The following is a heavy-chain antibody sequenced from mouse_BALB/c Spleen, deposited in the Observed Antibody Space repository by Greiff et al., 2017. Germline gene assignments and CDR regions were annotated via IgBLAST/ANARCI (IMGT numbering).Heavy chain of an antibody. Sequence: EVKVVESGPSLVKPSQTLSLTCSVTGDSITSGYWNWIRKFPGNKLEYMGYISYSGSTYYNPSLKSRISITRDTSKNQYYLQLNSVTTEDTATYYCARWDDGYNYAMDYWGQGTSVTVSS. D-gene: IGHD2-3*01. CDR3: ARWDDGYNYAMDY. J-gene: IGHJ4*01. CDR2: ISYSGST. V-gene: IGHV3-8*02. CDR1: GDSITSGY.